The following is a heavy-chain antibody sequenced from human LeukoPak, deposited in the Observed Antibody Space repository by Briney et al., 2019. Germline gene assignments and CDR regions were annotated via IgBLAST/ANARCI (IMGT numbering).Heavy chain of an antibody. Sequence: ASVKVSCKVSGYTFTDYYMHWVQQAPGKGLEWMGLVDPEDGETIYAEKFQGRVTITADTSTDTAYMELSSLRSEDTAVYYCARKQYYWFDYWGQGTLVTVSS. D-gene: IGHD3-10*01. CDR1: GYTFTDYY. CDR3: ARKQYYWFDY. J-gene: IGHJ4*02. CDR2: VDPEDGET. V-gene: IGHV1-69-2*01.